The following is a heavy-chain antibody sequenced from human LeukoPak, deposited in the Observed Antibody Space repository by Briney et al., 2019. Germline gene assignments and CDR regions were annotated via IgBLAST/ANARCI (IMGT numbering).Heavy chain of an antibody. CDR1: GYTLTELS. CDR2: FDPEDGET. CDR3: ARGDPYGGNQFDH. J-gene: IGHJ4*02. V-gene: IGHV1-24*01. D-gene: IGHD4-23*01. Sequence: ASVKVSCKVSGYTLTELSMHWVRQAPGKGLEWMGGFDPEDGETIYAQKFQGRVTITADESTSTAYMELSSLRSEDTAVYYCARGDPYGGNQFDHWGQGTLVTVSS.